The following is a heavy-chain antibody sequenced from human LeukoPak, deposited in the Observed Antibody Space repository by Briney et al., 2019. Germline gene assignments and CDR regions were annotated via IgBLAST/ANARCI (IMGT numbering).Heavy chain of an antibody. J-gene: IGHJ4*02. CDR1: GFTFSSYS. CDR2: ISSSSSYM. CDR3: ARETLPYYDSSGYDY. Sequence: GGSLRLSCAASGFTFSSYSMNWVRQAPGKGLEWVSYISSSSSYMYHVDSVKGRFTISRDNAKNTLYLQMNSLRAEDTAVYYCARETLPYYDSSGYDYWGQGTLVTVSS. V-gene: IGHV3-21*01. D-gene: IGHD3-22*01.